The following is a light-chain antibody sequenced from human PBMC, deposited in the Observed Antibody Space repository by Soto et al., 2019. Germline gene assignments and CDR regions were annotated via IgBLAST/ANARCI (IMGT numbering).Light chain of an antibody. Sequence: EIVLTQSPGTLSLSPGERATLSCRASQSVASRNLAWYQQRSGQAPRLLIYGTSSRAIHTPDRFSGSGSGTDFTLTISDLEPEDFAVYFCQHFGNSLWTFGQGTKVGIK. V-gene: IGKV3-20*01. CDR1: QSVASRN. CDR2: GTS. CDR3: QHFGNSLWT. J-gene: IGKJ1*01.